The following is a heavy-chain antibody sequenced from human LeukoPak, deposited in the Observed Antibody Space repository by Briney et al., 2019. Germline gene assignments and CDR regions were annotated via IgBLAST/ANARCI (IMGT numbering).Heavy chain of an antibody. CDR3: ARGAVAGTFDY. CDR2: INPSGGST. J-gene: IGHJ4*02. Sequence: GGSLRLSCAASGFTFTSYYMHWVRQAPGQGLEWMGIINPSGGSTSYAQKFQGRVTMTRDTSTSTVYMELSSLRSEDTAVYYCARGAVAGTFDYWGQGTLVTVSS. V-gene: IGHV1-46*01. CDR1: GFTFTSYY. D-gene: IGHD6-19*01.